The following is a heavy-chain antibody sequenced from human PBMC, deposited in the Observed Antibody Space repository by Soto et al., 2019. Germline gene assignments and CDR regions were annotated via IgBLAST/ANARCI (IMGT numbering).Heavy chain of an antibody. D-gene: IGHD1-26*01. CDR1: GYTFTSYY. J-gene: IGHJ5*02. Sequence: QVQLVQSGTEVKKPGASVKVSCKASGYTFTSYYMHWVRQAPGQGLEWMGLINPGGGRTTYAQKFQGSVTVARDTSTSTVYMELSSLRSEDTAVYYCARGQWELSWFDPWGQGTLVTVSP. CDR2: INPGGGRT. CDR3: ARGQWELSWFDP. V-gene: IGHV1-46*03.